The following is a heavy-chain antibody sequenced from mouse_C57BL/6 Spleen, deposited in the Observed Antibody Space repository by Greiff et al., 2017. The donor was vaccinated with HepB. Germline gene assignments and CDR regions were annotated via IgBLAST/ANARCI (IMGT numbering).Heavy chain of an antibody. D-gene: IGHD1-1*01. CDR3: AREDYGSSYELDY. Sequence: VQLQESGAELVKPGASVKLSCKASGYTFTSYWMHWVKQRPGRGLEWIGRIDPNSGGTKYNEKFKSKATLTVDKPSSTAYMQLSSLTSEDSAVYYCAREDYGSSYELDYWGQGTTLTVSS. CDR1: GYTFTSYW. CDR2: IDPNSGGT. V-gene: IGHV1-72*01. J-gene: IGHJ2*01.